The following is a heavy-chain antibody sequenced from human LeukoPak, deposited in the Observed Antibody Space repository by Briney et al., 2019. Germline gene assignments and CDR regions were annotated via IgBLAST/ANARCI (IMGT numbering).Heavy chain of an antibody. V-gene: IGHV3-30*04. CDR1: GFTFSSYA. Sequence: PGGSLRLSCAASGFTFSSYAMHWVRQAPGKGLEWVAVISYDGSNKYYADSVKGRFTISRDNSKNTLYLQMNSLRAEDTAVYYCAKDYGDYSYWYFDLWGRGTLVTVSS. D-gene: IGHD4-17*01. CDR3: AKDYGDYSYWYFDL. CDR2: ISYDGSNK. J-gene: IGHJ2*01.